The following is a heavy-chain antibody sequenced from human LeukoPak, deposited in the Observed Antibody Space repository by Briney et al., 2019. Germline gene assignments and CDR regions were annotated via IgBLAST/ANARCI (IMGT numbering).Heavy chain of an antibody. V-gene: IGHV4-39*01. J-gene: IGHJ4*02. CDR2: IYYTDST. Sequence: PSDTLSLIYTVCGRSHRSSSYFWGGIRRPRAKGLGWIWSIYYTDSTYSTTSLKSRVAVSVNTSKNQISLSLSSVTAADTAVYYCESRGDQGIDYFDYWGQGTLVTVSS. CDR1: GRSHRSSSYF. D-gene: IGHD3-10*01. CDR3: ESRGDQGIDYFDY.